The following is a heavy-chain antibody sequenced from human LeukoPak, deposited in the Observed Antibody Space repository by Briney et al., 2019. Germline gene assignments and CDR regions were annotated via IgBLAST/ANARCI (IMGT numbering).Heavy chain of an antibody. J-gene: IGHJ3*02. CDR2: ISSSSSYI. V-gene: IGHV3-21*01. D-gene: IGHD4-17*01. Sequence: GSLRLSCAASGFTFSSYSMNWVRQAPGKGLEWVSSISSSSSYIYYADSVKGRFTISRDNAKNSLYLQMNSLRAEDTAVYYCARSSGYGDYTGAFDIWGQGTMVTVSS. CDR1: GFTFSSYS. CDR3: ARSSGYGDYTGAFDI.